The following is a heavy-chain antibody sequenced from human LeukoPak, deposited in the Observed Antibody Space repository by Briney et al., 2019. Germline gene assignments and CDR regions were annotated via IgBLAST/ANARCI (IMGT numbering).Heavy chain of an antibody. D-gene: IGHD5-18*01. CDR2: INPNSGGT. CDR3: ARDAGGRLWILGYYYYMDV. J-gene: IGHJ6*03. Sequence: WASVKVSCKASGYTFTGYYMHWVRQAPGQGLEWMGWINPNSGGTNYAQKLQGRVTMTRDTSISTAYMELSRLRSDDTAVYYCARDAGGRLWILGYYYYMDVWGKGTTVTVSS. CDR1: GYTFTGYY. V-gene: IGHV1-2*02.